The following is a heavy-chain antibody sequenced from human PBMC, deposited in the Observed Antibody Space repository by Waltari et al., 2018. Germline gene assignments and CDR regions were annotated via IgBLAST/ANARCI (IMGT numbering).Heavy chain of an antibody. V-gene: IGHV1-2*06. CDR1: GYTFTGYY. CDR2: INPNSSDT. D-gene: IGHD4-17*01. CDR3: ARELGSDYGNRDY. J-gene: IGHJ4*02. Sequence: QVHLVQSGAEVKKPGASVKVSCKASGYTFTGYYIQWVRRDPGKGLEWMGRINPNSSDTNYAQKFHGRVTLTRDTSINTAYMELSSLKSDDTAVYYCARELGSDYGNRDYWGQGTLVTVPS.